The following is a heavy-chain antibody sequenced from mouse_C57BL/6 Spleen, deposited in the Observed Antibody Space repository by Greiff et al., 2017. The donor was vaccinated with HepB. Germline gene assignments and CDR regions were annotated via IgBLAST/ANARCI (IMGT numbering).Heavy chain of an antibody. CDR1: GYAFSSSW. Sequence: VQLQPSGPELVKPGASVKISCKASGYAFSSSWMNWVKQRPGKGLEWIGRIYPGDGDTNYNGKFKGKATLTADKSSSTAYLQLSSLTSEDSAVYVWARGDGRGYAMDDWGQGTSVTVAS. D-gene: IGHD3-3*01. CDR3: ARGDGRGYAMDD. J-gene: IGHJ4*01. V-gene: IGHV1-82*01. CDR2: IYPGDGDT.